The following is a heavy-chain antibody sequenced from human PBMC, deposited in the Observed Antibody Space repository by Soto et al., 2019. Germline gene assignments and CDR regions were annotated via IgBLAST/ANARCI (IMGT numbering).Heavy chain of an antibody. CDR2: ISYDGNNK. J-gene: IGHJ6*02. Sequence: QVQLVESGGGVVQPGRSLRLSCAASGFTFSSYAMYWVRQAPGKGLEWVAVISYDGNNKYYADSVKGRFTISRDNSKNTLYLKRNSLGAEDTAVYYCARAGCDGGSCYTLVGLRYGMDVWGQGTTVTVSS. CDR1: GFTFSSYA. D-gene: IGHD2-15*01. CDR3: ARAGCDGGSCYTLVGLRYGMDV. V-gene: IGHV3-30-3*01.